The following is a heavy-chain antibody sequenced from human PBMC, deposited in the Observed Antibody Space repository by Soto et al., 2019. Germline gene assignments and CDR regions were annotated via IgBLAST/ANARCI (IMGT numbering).Heavy chain of an antibody. J-gene: IGHJ6*02. Sequence: GGSLRLSCAASGFTFSNYVMSWVRQAPGRGLEWVSIISGGGSSTYYADSVKGRFTISRDNSKNTLYLQMNSLRAEDTAVYYCAKGDYCSISFFMLLYSSGSPVWAHGT. CDR1: GFTFSNYV. D-gene: IGHD2-2*01. V-gene: IGHV3-23*01. CDR3: AKGDYCSISFFMLLYSSGSPV. CDR2: ISGGGSST.